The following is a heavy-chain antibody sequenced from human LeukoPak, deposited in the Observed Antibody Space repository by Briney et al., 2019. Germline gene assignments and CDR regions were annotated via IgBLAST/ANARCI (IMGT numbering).Heavy chain of an antibody. J-gene: IGHJ4*02. CDR2: INHSAST. Sequence: SETLSLTCAVYGGSFSGYYWSWIRQPPGKGLEWIGEINHSASTNYNPSLKRRVTISVDTSKNQFSLKLSSVTAADTAVYYCARANEYSSSSFDYWGQGTLVTVSS. CDR3: ARANEYSSSSFDY. V-gene: IGHV4-34*01. CDR1: GGSFSGYY. D-gene: IGHD6-6*01.